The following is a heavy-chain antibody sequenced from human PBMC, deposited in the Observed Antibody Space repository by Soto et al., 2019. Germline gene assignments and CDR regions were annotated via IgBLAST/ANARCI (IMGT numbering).Heavy chain of an antibody. CDR3: ASQIVVVPAATDDAFDI. CDR1: GFTFSSSS. V-gene: IGHV3-21*01. CDR2: ISSSSSYI. J-gene: IGHJ3*02. D-gene: IGHD2-2*01. Sequence: VGSLRLSCAAYGFTFSSSSMNWVRQAPGKALEWVSSISSSSSYIYYADSVKGRFTISRDNAKNSLYLQMNSPRAEDTAVYYCASQIVVVPAATDDAFDIWGQGTMVTVSS.